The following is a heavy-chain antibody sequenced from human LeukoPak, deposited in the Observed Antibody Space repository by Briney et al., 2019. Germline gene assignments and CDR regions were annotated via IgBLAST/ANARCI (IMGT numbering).Heavy chain of an antibody. D-gene: IGHD1-26*01. CDR3: ARGRQGDSWTYDPVFDY. Sequence: ASVKVSCKASGYTFTGYYMHWVRQAPGQGLEWVGWINPKSGGTTYARKFQGRVTMTRDTSISTAYMELSRLTSDDTAVYYCARGRQGDSWTYDPVFDYWGQGTLVTVSS. CDR2: INPKSGGT. V-gene: IGHV1-2*02. J-gene: IGHJ4*02. CDR1: GYTFTGYY.